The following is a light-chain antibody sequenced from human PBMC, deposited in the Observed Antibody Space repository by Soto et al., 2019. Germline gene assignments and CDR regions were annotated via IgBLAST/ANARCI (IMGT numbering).Light chain of an antibody. Sequence: DIQMTQSTSSLSASVGDRVTITCRASQSISSYLDWYQQKPGKAPKLLIYAASSLQSGVPSRFSGSGSGTDFTLTISSLQPEDFATYYCQQSYRSFAFGQGAKVEIK. CDR3: QQSYRSFA. CDR2: AAS. V-gene: IGKV1-39*01. J-gene: IGKJ1*01. CDR1: QSISSY.